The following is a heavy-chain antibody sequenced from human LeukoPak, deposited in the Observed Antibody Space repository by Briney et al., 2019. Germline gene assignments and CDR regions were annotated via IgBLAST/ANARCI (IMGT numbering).Heavy chain of an antibody. J-gene: IGHJ4*02. V-gene: IGHV4-38-2*02. D-gene: IGHD1-1*01. CDR1: GYSISSGYY. Sequence: SETLSLTCTVSGYSISSGYYWGWIRQPPGKGLEWIGSIYHSGSTYYNPSLKSRVTISVDTSKNQFSLKLSSVTAADTAVYYCARGNDGDYWGQGTLVTVSS. CDR3: ARGNDGDY. CDR2: IYHSGST.